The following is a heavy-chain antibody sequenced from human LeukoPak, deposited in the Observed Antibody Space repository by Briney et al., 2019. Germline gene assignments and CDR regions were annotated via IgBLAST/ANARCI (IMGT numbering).Heavy chain of an antibody. V-gene: IGHV3-7*05. CDR2: IKEDGSEK. Sequence: GGSLRLSCAASGFTFSRFWMSWVRQAPGKGLEWVANIKEDGSEKYYVDSVKGRFTISRDNAKNSLYLQMNSLRAEDTAVYYCARKYSSSWFTLDYWGQGTLVTVSS. J-gene: IGHJ4*02. CDR3: ARKYSSSWFTLDY. D-gene: IGHD6-13*01. CDR1: GFTFSRFW.